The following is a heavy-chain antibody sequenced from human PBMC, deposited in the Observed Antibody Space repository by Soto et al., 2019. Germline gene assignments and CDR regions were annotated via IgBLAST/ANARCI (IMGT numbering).Heavy chain of an antibody. CDR2: IYYSGST. CDR3: ARLEAHSSSWYRAFDY. J-gene: IGHJ4*02. CDR1: GGSISSSSYY. Sequence: QLQLQESGPGLVKPSETLSLTCTVSGGSISSSSYYWGWIRQPPGKGLEWIGSIYYSGSTYYNPSLKSRVTISVDTSKNQFSLKLSSVTAADTAVYYCARLEAHSSSWYRAFDYWGQGTLVTVSS. V-gene: IGHV4-39*01. D-gene: IGHD6-13*01.